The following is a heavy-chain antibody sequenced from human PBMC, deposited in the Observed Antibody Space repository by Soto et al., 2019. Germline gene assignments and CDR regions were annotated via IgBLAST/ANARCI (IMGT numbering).Heavy chain of an antibody. V-gene: IGHV3-23*01. CDR1: GFTFSSYG. J-gene: IGHJ4*02. CDR2: ISGSGGST. D-gene: IGHD6-19*01. Sequence: DVQLLESGGGLVQPGGSLRLSCAASGFTFSSYGMSWVRQAPGKGLEWVSAISGSGGSTYSTDSVKGRFTISRDNSKKTLYLQMNSLRVEDTAVYYCAKKSTVAGPYYFDYWGRGTLVTVSS. CDR3: AKKSTVAGPYYFDY.